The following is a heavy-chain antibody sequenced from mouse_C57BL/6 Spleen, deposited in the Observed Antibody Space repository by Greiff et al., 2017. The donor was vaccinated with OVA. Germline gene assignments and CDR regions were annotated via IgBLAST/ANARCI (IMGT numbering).Heavy chain of an antibody. CDR3: TRYKVAY. Sequence: QVHVKQSGAELVRPGASVTLSCKASGYTFTDYEMHWVKQTPVHGLEWIGAIDPETGGTAYNQKFKGKAILTADKSSSTAYMELRSLTSEDSAVYYCTRYKVAYWGQGTLVTVSA. J-gene: IGHJ3*01. CDR2: IDPETGGT. V-gene: IGHV1-15*01. CDR1: GYTFTDYE.